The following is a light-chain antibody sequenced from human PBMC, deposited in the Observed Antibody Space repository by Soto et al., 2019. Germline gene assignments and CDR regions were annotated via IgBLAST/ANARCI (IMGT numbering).Light chain of an antibody. Sequence: DIQMTQSPSSLSASVGDRVTITCRASQSISNSLNWYQQKPGKAPKVLIYAASSLQSGVPSRFSGSGSGTDVTLTISSLQPEDFASYHCQQSYSTPWTFGQGTKVEIK. CDR3: QQSYSTPWT. V-gene: IGKV1-39*01. CDR2: AAS. CDR1: QSISNS. J-gene: IGKJ1*01.